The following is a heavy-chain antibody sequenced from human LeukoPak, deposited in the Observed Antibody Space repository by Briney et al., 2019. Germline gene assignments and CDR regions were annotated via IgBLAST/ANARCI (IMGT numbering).Heavy chain of an antibody. CDR2: ISYDGGKT. CDR3: ARGFNDFWSGSQLEY. Sequence: GGSLRLSCAASGFIFGGYAMHWVRQAPGKGLQWLAVISYDGGKTYYADSVEGRFTISRDNSKSTVYLEINSLRSEDTAIYYCARGFNDFWSGSQLEYWGQGTLVTVSS. J-gene: IGHJ4*02. V-gene: IGHV3-30-3*01. D-gene: IGHD3-3*01. CDR1: GFIFGGYA.